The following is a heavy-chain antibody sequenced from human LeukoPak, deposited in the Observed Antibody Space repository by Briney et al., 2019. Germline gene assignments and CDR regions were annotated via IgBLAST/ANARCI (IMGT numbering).Heavy chain of an antibody. Sequence: SETLSLTCTVSGGSISSYYWSWIRQPPGKGLEWIGYIYYSGSTNYNPSLKSRVTISVDTSKNQFSLKLSSVTAADTAVYYCARDRADDYVWGSYRADAFDIWGQGTMVTVSS. CDR2: IYYSGST. CDR1: GGSISSYY. CDR3: ARDRADDYVWGSYRADAFDI. V-gene: IGHV4-59*12. J-gene: IGHJ3*02. D-gene: IGHD3-16*02.